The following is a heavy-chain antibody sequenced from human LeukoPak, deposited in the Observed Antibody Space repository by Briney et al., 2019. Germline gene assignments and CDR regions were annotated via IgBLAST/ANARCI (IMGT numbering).Heavy chain of an antibody. Sequence: PSETLSLTCTVSGGSISSSSYYWGWIRQPPGKGLEWIGSIYYSGSTYYNPSLKSRVTISVDTSKNQFSLKLSSVTAADTAVYYCAREHISSGSNYWGQGTLVTVSS. V-gene: IGHV4-39*07. CDR2: IYYSGST. J-gene: IGHJ4*02. D-gene: IGHD6-19*01. CDR3: AREHISSGSNY. CDR1: GGSISSSSYY.